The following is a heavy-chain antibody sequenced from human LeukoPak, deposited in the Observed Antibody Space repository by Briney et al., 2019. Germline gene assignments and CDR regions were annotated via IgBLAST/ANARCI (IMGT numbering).Heavy chain of an antibody. J-gene: IGHJ4*02. CDR3: ARELSGTNPLRKDYFDY. CDR1: GFTFSSYE. CDR2: ISSSDSTI. Sequence: GGSLRLSCAASGFTFSSYEMNWVRQAPGKGLEWVSYISSSDSTIYYADSVKGRFTISRDNAKNSLYLQMNSLRAEDTAVYYCARELSGTNPLRKDYFDYWGQGTLVTVSS. V-gene: IGHV3-48*03. D-gene: IGHD1/OR15-1a*01.